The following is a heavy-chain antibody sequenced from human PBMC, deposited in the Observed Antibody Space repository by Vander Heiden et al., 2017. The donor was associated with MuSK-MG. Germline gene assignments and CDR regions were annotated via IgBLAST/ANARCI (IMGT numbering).Heavy chain of an antibody. J-gene: IGHJ3*02. CDR2: IDPSDSYT. V-gene: IGHV5-10-1*03. D-gene: IGHD4-17*01. CDR1: GYSFTSYC. Sequence: DVQLVQSGAGVKKPGASLRISCKGSGYSFTSYCIPWVPQTPGKVLEWMGRIDPSDSYTSDSPSFQGHVTISADKSISTAYLQWSSLKASDTAMYYCASGTVTTWAFDIWGQGTMVTVSS. CDR3: ASGTVTTWAFDI.